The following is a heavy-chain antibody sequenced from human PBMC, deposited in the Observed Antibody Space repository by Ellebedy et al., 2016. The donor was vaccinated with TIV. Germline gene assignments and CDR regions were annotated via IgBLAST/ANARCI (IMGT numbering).Heavy chain of an antibody. CDR1: GFTFSDYA. Sequence: GESLKISCAASGFTFSDYALHWVRQAPGKGLEWVAVSTYDGSNKFNADSVKGRFTISRDNSQSTLYLHMDSLRGEDTAVYYCAREGPAASDAFDIWGQGTVVTVSS. CDR2: STYDGSNK. V-gene: IGHV3-30*04. J-gene: IGHJ3*02. CDR3: AREGPAASDAFDI. D-gene: IGHD2-2*01.